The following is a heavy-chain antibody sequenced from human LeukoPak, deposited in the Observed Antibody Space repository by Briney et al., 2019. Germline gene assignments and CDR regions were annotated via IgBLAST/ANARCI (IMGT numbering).Heavy chain of an antibody. CDR2: INHSGST. Sequence: SETLSLTCAVYGGSFSGYYWSWIRQPPGKGLEWIGEINHSGSTNYNPSLKSRVTISVDTSKNRFSLKLSSVTAADTVVYYCARLSYDILTGYCFDYWGQGTLVTVSS. J-gene: IGHJ4*02. D-gene: IGHD3-9*01. CDR3: ARLSYDILTGYCFDY. V-gene: IGHV4-34*01. CDR1: GGSFSGYY.